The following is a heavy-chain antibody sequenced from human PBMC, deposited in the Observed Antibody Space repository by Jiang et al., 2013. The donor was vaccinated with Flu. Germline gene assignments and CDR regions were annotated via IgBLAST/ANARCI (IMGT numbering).Heavy chain of an antibody. CDR3: ARVELELNLQYWYFDL. CDR1: GGSISSYY. D-gene: IGHD1-7*01. Sequence: KPSETLSLTCTVSGGSISSYYWSWIRQPPGKGLEWIGYIYYSGSTNYNPSLKSRVTISVDTSKNQFSLKLSSVTAADTAVYYCARVELELNLQYWYFDLWGRGTLVTVSS. CDR2: IYYSGST. J-gene: IGHJ2*01. V-gene: IGHV4-59*01.